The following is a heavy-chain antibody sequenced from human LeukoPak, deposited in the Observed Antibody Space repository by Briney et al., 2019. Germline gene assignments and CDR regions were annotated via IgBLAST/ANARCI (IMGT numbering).Heavy chain of an antibody. Sequence: PGGSLRLSCAASGFTFSSYAMHWVRQAPGKGLEWVAGISYDGSNKYYADSVKGRFTIYRDNSKHTLYLQMNSLRAEDTAVYYCARAGGELVYYYDNRGQGTLVTVSS. D-gene: IGHD1-26*01. CDR1: GFTFSSYA. CDR2: ISYDGSNK. CDR3: ARAGGELVYYYDN. J-gene: IGHJ4*02. V-gene: IGHV3-30-3*01.